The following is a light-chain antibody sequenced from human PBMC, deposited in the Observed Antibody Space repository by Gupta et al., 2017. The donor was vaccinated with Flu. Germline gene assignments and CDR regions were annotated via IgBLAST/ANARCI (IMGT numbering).Light chain of an antibody. J-gene: IGLJ3*02. CDR3: AAWDDSLSGPNWV. CDR2: RNN. CDR1: SSNIGSNY. V-gene: IGLV1-47*01. Sequence: QSVLTQPPSASGTPGQRVTISCSGSSSNIGSNYVYWYQQLPGTAPKPLIYRNNQRPSGVSDRFSGSKSGTSASLAISAIRSEDEADYYCAAWDDSLSGPNWVFGGGTKLTVL.